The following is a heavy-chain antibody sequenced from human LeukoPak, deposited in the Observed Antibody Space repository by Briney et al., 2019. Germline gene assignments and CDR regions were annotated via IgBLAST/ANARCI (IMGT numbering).Heavy chain of an antibody. D-gene: IGHD3-9*01. CDR2: ISAYNGNT. CDR3: AREPLDYYDILTGYSV. CDR1: GYTFTSYG. V-gene: IGHV1-18*01. Sequence: GASVKVSCKASGYTFTSYGISWVRQAPGQGLEWMGWISAYNGNTNYAQKLQGRVTMTTDTSTSTAYMELWSLRSDDTAVYYCAREPLDYYDILTGYSVWGQGTLVTVSS. J-gene: IGHJ4*02.